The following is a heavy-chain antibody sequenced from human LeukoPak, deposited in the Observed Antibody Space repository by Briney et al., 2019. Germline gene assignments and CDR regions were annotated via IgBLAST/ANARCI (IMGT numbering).Heavy chain of an antibody. J-gene: IGHJ4*02. V-gene: IGHV1-69*13. CDR1: GGTFSSYA. D-gene: IGHD3-10*01. Sequence: SVKVSCKASGGTFSSYAISWVRQAPGQGLEWMGGIIPIFGTANYAQKFQGRVTITADESTSTAYMELSSLRSEDTAVYYCARDLGDGARGVNGGYFDYCGQGTLVTVSS. CDR3: ARDLGDGARGVNGGYFDY. CDR2: IIPIFGTA.